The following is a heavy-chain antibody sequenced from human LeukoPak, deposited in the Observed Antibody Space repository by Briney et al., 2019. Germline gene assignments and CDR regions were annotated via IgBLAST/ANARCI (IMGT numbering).Heavy chain of an antibody. CDR1: GFTFSTYW. V-gene: IGHV3-53*01. CDR3: ARADATGGPYDY. D-gene: IGHD7-27*01. CDR2: FYSGGST. J-gene: IGHJ4*02. Sequence: GGSLRLSCAASGFTFSTYWMSWVRQAPGKELEWVSVFYSGGSTHYADSVKGRFTISRDNSKNTLFLQMNSLRAEDTAVYYCARADATGGPYDYWGQGTLVTVSS.